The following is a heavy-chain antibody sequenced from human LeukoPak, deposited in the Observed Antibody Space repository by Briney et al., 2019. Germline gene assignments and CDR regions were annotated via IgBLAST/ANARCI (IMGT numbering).Heavy chain of an antibody. CDR3: TRGAGWLIDY. J-gene: IGHJ4*02. CDR1: DDSISDYY. D-gene: IGHD3-16*01. CDR2: FYNSGRS. Sequence: PSETLSLTCTVSDDSISDYYRGWIRQPPGKGLEWIGYFYNSGRSTYNPSLKSRVTISADTSKNHFSLKLNSVTTADTAVYYCTRGAGWLIDYWGQEILVTVSS. V-gene: IGHV4-59*01.